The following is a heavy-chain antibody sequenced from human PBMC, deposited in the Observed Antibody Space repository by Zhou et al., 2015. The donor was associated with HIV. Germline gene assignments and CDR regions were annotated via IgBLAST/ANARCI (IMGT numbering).Heavy chain of an antibody. V-gene: IGHV1-69*01. Sequence: QVHLVQSGADLKKPGSSVKVSCKTSGDTFSAYSISWVRQAPGQGLEWMGGIIPTLGTAQYAQKFQGRVTITADASTSTVYMELSSLRFEDTAVYYCASNRSLAWGQGTLVTVSP. CDR1: GDTFSAYS. CDR2: IIPTLGTA. J-gene: IGHJ5*02. CDR3: ASNRSLA.